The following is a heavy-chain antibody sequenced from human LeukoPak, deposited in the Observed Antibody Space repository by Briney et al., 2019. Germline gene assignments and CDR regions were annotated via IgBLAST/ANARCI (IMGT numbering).Heavy chain of an antibody. Sequence: GRSLRLSCAASGFTFSSYALHWVRQAPGKGLEWVAVISYDGNNKYYADSVKGRFTISRDNSKNTLYLQMNSLRAEDTAVYYCARGGYSSSWYSTNYYYYYGMDVWGRGTTVTVSS. CDR2: ISYDGNNK. CDR1: GFTFSSYA. CDR3: ARGGYSSSWYSTNYYYYYGMDV. J-gene: IGHJ6*02. V-gene: IGHV3-30-3*01. D-gene: IGHD6-13*01.